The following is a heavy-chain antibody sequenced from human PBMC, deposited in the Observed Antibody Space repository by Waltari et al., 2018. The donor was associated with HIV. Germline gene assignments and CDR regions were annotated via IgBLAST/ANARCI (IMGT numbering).Heavy chain of an antibody. J-gene: IGHJ5*02. V-gene: IGHV1-69*06. CDR1: GGTFSSYA. CDR2: IIPIFGTA. CDR3: ARATRVWGSYPKFYWFDP. Sequence: QVQLVQSGAEVKKPGSSVKVSCKASGGTFSSYAISWVRQAPGQGLEWMGGIIPIFGTANYAQKFQGRVTITADKSTSTAYMELSSLRSEDTAVYYCARATRVWGSYPKFYWFDPWGQGTLVTVSS. D-gene: IGHD3-16*02.